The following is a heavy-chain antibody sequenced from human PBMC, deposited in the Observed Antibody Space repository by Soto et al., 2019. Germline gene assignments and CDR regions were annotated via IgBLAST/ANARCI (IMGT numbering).Heavy chain of an antibody. CDR2: ITSKSTTI. J-gene: IGHJ5*02. V-gene: IGHV3-48*02. CDR3: AREMGACSDSSCYPGPYDS. CDR1: GFTFTSYS. D-gene: IGHD3-16*01. Sequence: GGSLRLSCAASGFTFTSYSMNWVRQAPGQGLEWVSYITSKSTTIKYADSVKGRFTVSRDNAENSLYLQLNSLRDEDTAVYYCAREMGACSDSSCYPGPYDSWGQGTLVTVSS.